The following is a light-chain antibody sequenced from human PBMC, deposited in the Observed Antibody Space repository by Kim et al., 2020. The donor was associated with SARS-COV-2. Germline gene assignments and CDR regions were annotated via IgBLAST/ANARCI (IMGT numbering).Light chain of an antibody. CDR1: QSISSY. Sequence: SSVGDRVTITCRARQSISSYLNWYQQKPGKAPKLLIYAASSLQSGVPSRFSGSGSGTDFTLTISSLQPEDFATYYCQQSYSTPGTFGRGTRLEIK. V-gene: IGKV1-39*01. CDR2: AAS. CDR3: QQSYSTPGT. J-gene: IGKJ5*01.